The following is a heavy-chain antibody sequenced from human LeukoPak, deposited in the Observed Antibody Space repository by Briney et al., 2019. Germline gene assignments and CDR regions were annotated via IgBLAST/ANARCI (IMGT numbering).Heavy chain of an antibody. J-gene: IGHJ4*02. D-gene: IGHD4-11*01. CDR1: GFTFGDYA. Sequence: GGSLRLSYTASGFTFGDYAMSWFRQAPGKGLEWVGFIRSKAYGGTTEYAASVKGRFTISRDDSKSIAYLQMNSLKTEDTAVYYCTGQTTVTMYYFDYWGQGTLVTVSS. V-gene: IGHV3-49*03. CDR2: IRSKAYGGTT. CDR3: TGQTTVTMYYFDY.